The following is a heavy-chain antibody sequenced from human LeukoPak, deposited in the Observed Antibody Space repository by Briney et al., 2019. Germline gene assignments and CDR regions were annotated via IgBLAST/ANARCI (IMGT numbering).Heavy chain of an antibody. CDR3: ATHNNWRLEY. CDR2: INQDSSDI. CDR1: GLTLSNYW. Sequence: GGSLRLSCVDSGLTLSNYWMTWVRQAPGKGLEWMANINQDSSDIHYVDSVRGRFTISRDNAKNSVYPQMNSLRAEDTALYYCATHNNWRLEYWGQGTLVTVSS. J-gene: IGHJ4*02. D-gene: IGHD1-20*01. V-gene: IGHV3-7*05.